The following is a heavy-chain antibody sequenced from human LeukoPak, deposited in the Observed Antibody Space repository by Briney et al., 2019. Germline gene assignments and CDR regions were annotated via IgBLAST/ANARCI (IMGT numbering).Heavy chain of an antibody. CDR2: ISSSGSTI. V-gene: IGHV3-48*04. Sequence: GGSLRLSCTASGFTFSNYWMSWVRQAPGRGLEWVSYISSSGSTIYYADSVKGRFTISRDNAKNSLYLQMNSLRAEDTAVYYCARDRSSGWYGYYYYGMDVWGQGTTVTVSS. J-gene: IGHJ6*02. CDR1: GFTFSNYW. D-gene: IGHD6-19*01. CDR3: ARDRSSGWYGYYYYGMDV.